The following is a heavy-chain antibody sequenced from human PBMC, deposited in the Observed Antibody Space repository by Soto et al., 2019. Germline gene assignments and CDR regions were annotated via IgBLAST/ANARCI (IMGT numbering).Heavy chain of an antibody. CDR3: AGLMETFFDRFDY. CDR1: GFTLSGSF. Sequence: EVHLVESGGGLVQPGGSMKITCAASGFTLSGSFIHWVRQASGKGLEWVGRIASRTHNYATAYGTSVQGRFTVSRDDSCNSAYLQMNGLKTEDTAVYFCAGLMETFFDRFDYWGRGIVVTVSS. CDR2: IASRTHNYAT. J-gene: IGHJ4*02. D-gene: IGHD3-3*02. V-gene: IGHV3-73*02.